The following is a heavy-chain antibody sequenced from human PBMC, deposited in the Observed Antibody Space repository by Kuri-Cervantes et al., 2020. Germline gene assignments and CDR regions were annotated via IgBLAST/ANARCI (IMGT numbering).Heavy chain of an antibody. CDR3: ARAPPQSLVFDL. V-gene: IGHV1-18*01. J-gene: IGHJ3*01. CDR1: GGTFSSYA. CDR2: ISAYNGNT. Sequence: ASVKVSCKASGGTFSSYAISWVRQAPGQGLEWMGWISAYNGNTNYAQKLQGRVTMTTDTSTSTAYMELRSLRSDDTAVYYCARAPPQSLVFDLWGQGTMVTVSS.